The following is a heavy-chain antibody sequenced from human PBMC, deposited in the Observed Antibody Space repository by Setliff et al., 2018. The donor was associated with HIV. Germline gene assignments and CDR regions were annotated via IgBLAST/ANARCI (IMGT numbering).Heavy chain of an antibody. CDR1: GGSFTSRSYY. J-gene: IGHJ3*02. CDR2: IFYSGIT. V-gene: IGHV4-39*01. Sequence: TLSLTCTVSGGSFTSRSYYWGWIRQPPGKGLEWIGSIFYSGITYYNPSLKSRVTISVGTSKNQFSLNLTSVTAADTAVYYCARSKTFYDFWGGYYTHGAFKIWGLGTMVTVSS. D-gene: IGHD3-3*01. CDR3: ARSKTFYDFWGGYYTHGAFKI.